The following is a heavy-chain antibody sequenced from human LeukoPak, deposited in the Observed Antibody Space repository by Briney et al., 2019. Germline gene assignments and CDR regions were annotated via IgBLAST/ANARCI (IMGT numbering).Heavy chain of an antibody. CDR1: GGSISNYH. D-gene: IGHD6-19*01. J-gene: IGHJ4*02. Sequence: SETLSLTCTVSGGSISNYHWSWIRQPAGKGLEWIGQIHTSGSTNYNPPLKSRVTVSIDTPENQLSLTIRSVTAADTAIYCCARRHISSGWSFDVWGQGTPVTVSS. CDR2: IHTSGST. V-gene: IGHV4-4*07. CDR3: ARRHISSGWSFDV.